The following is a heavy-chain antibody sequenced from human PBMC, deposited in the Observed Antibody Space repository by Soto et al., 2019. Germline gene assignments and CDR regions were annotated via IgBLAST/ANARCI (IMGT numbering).Heavy chain of an antibody. Sequence: NPSETLSLTCAVSGGSISSYSWWSWVRQAPGKGLEWIGEIFRTGSANYNPSLKGRVTISIDESKNQFSLKVNSVTAADTALYYCAKYDSGSGTSGGGWFDPWGQGTLVTVSS. CDR2: IFRTGSA. CDR1: GGSISSYSW. D-gene: IGHD3-10*01. CDR3: AKYDSGSGTSGGGWFDP. J-gene: IGHJ5*02. V-gene: IGHV4-4*02.